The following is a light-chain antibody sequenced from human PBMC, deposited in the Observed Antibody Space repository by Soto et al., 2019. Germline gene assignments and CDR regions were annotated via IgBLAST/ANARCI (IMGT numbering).Light chain of an antibody. CDR2: DVR. CDR3: SSYTASGALV. V-gene: IGLV2-14*03. CDR1: SSYVGGYNY. Sequence: QSAVTQPASVSGSPGQSITISCTGTSSYVGGYNYVSWYQQHPDKAPKLLIFDVRSRPSGISNRFSGSKSGNTASLTISGLQAADGADYYCSSYTASGALVFGGGTKLTFL. J-gene: IGLJ3*02.